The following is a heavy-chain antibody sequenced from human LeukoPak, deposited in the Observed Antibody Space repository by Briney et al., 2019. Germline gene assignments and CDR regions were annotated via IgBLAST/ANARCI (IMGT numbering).Heavy chain of an antibody. CDR3: AKERSVYGDYEFGY. J-gene: IGHJ4*02. Sequence: PGASLRLSCAASGFTFSSYAMSWVRQAPGKGLEWVAAISGSGGNKYYADSVKGRFTISRDNSKNTLYLQMNSLRAEDTAVYYCAKERSVYGDYEFGYWGQGTLVTVSS. D-gene: IGHD4-17*01. V-gene: IGHV3-23*01. CDR2: ISGSGGNK. CDR1: GFTFSSYA.